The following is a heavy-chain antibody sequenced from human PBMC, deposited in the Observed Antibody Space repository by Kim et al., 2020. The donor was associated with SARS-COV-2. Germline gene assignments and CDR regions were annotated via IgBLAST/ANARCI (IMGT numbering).Heavy chain of an antibody. J-gene: IGHJ5*02. D-gene: IGHD5-12*01. CDR3: ARGVATDFGFWGGWFDP. V-gene: IGHV4-31*02. Sequence: LKSRVTISVDTSKNQFSLKLSSVTAADTAVYYCARGVATDFGFWGGWFDPWGQGTLVTVSS.